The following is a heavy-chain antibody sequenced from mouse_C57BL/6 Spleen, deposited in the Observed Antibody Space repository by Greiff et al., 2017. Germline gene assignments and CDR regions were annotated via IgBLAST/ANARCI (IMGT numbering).Heavy chain of an antibody. J-gene: IGHJ4*01. V-gene: IGHV7-1*01. Sequence: EVMLVESGGGLVQSGRSLRLSCATSGFTFSDFYMEWVRQAPGKGLEWIGASRNKANDYTTEYSASVKGRFIGSIDSSESILYLQMYDLRSEDTAIYYCARDGGGFPYWYDMDYWGQGTSVTVSS. D-gene: IGHD1-1*02. CDR1: GFTFSDFY. CDR3: ARDGGGFPYWYDMDY. CDR2: SRNKANDYTT.